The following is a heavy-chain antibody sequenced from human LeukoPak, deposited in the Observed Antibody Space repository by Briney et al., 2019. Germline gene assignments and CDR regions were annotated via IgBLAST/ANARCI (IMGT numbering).Heavy chain of an antibody. J-gene: IGHJ4*02. CDR3: ACLRGPSDY. D-gene: IGHD4-17*01. CDR2: ISSSSSYT. V-gene: IGHV3-21*01. Sequence: PGGSLRLSCAVSGFSFNTYNMDWVRQAPGKGLEWVSSISSSSSYTYYADSVKGRFAISRDNAKNSLFLQMNSLTADDTAVYFCACLRGPSDYWGQGTLVTVSS. CDR1: GFSFNTYN.